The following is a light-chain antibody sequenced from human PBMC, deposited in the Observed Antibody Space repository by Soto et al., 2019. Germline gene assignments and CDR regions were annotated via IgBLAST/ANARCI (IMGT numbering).Light chain of an antibody. CDR2: EVN. Sequence: ALTQPPSASGSPGQSVTISCTGTSSDVGGYNFVSWYQHHPGKVPRLMIYEVNKRPSGVPDRFSGSKSGNTASLTVSGLQAEDEADYSCSSYAGSNTFVFGTGTKVTVL. V-gene: IGLV2-8*01. CDR3: SSYAGSNTFV. CDR1: SSDVGGYNF. J-gene: IGLJ1*01.